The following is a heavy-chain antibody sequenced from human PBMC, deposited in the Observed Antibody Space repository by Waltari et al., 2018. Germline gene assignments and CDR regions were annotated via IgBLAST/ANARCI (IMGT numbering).Heavy chain of an antibody. J-gene: IGHJ4*02. V-gene: IGHV4-39*07. Sequence: QLQLQESGPGLVKPSETLSLTCTVSGGSISSSSYYWGWIRQPPGKGLEWIGSIYYSGSTYYNPSLKSRVTISVDTSKNQFSLKLSSVTAADTAVYYCARALSRQYSGFLDYWGQGTLVTVSS. CDR1: GGSISSSSYY. CDR3: ARALSRQYSGFLDY. D-gene: IGHD5-12*01. CDR2: IYYSGST.